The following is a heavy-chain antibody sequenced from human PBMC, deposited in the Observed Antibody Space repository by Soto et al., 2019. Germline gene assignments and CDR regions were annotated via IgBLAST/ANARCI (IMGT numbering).Heavy chain of an antibody. J-gene: IGHJ4*02. D-gene: IGHD3-10*01. CDR1: GYTFTSYG. CDR3: ARDIPLITMVRGVISVGYYFDY. CDR2: ISAYNGNT. V-gene: IGHV1-18*01. Sequence: ASVKVSCKASGYTFTSYGISWVRQAPGQGLEWMGWISAYNGNTNYAQKLQGRVTMTTDTSTSTAYMELRSLRSDDTAVYYCARDIPLITMVRGVISVGYYFDYWGQGTLVTVSS.